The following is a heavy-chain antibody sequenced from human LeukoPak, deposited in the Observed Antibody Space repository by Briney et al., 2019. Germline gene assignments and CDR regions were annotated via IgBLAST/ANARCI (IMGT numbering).Heavy chain of an antibody. CDR3: ASSEWFNGMDV. J-gene: IGHJ6*02. Sequence: GGSLRLSCAASGFTFSTYWMLWVRQAPGKGLVWVSHINSDGSSTTYADSVKGRFTISRDNAKNTLYLQMNSLRAEDTAVYYCASSEWFNGMDVGGQGTTVTVSS. D-gene: IGHD3-3*01. CDR1: GFTFSTYW. CDR2: INSDGSST. V-gene: IGHV3-74*01.